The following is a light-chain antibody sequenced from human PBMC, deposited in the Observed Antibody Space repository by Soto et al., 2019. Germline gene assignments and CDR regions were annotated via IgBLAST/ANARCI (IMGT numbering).Light chain of an antibody. Sequence: EVVLTQSPDTLSLSPGETATLSCRASQSVDRYVDWYQQKVGQAPRLLIYDAYTLATGVAARFTGSGSATVFSLTITSLEPEDFAVYYCQQRGKWPSTFGPGTKVEMK. V-gene: IGKV3-11*01. CDR1: QSVDRY. CDR2: DAY. J-gene: IGKJ2*02. CDR3: QQRGKWPST.